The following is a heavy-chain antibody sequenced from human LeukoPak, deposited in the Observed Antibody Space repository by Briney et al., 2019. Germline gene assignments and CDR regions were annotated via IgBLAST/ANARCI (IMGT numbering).Heavy chain of an antibody. CDR2: INPNSGGT. J-gene: IGHJ5*02. D-gene: IGHD4-17*01. CDR1: GYTLTGYY. CDR3: ARSGRRGLLGTTVTTMRWFDP. V-gene: IGHV1-2*02. Sequence: GASVKVSCKASGYTLTGYYMHWVRQAPGQGLEWMGWINPNSGGTNYAQKFQGRVTMTRDTSISTAYMELSRLRSDDTAVYYCARSGRRGLLGTTVTTMRWFDPWGQGTLVTVSS.